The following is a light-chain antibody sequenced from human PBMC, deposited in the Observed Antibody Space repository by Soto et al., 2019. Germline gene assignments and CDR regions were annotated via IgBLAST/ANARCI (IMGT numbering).Light chain of an antibody. CDR2: DVS. CDR3: ASYTTSSTYV. J-gene: IGLJ1*01. CDR1: SSDVGAFNY. Sequence: QSALTQPASVSGSPGQSIAISCTGTSSDVGAFNYVSWYQQHPGKAPKFMIFDVSSRPSGVSDRFSCSKSGNAASLTISGLQTEDDADYYCASYTTSSTYVFGTGTKLTVL. V-gene: IGLV2-14*03.